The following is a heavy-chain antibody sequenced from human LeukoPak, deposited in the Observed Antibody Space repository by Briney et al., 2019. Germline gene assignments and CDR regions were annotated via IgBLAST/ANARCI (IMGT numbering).Heavy chain of an antibody. CDR3: ARPQSRVVFDAFDI. J-gene: IGHJ3*02. CDR1: GGSISSYY. V-gene: IGHV4-59*08. Sequence: SETLSLTCTVSGGSISSYYWGWIRQPPGKGLEWIGYIYYSGSTDYNPSLKSRVTISVDTSKNQFSLKLSSVTAADTAVYYCARPQSRVVFDAFDIWGQGTMVTVSS. CDR2: IYYSGST. D-gene: IGHD3-3*01.